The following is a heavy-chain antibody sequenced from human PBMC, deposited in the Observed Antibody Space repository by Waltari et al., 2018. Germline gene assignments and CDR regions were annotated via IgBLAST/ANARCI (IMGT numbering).Heavy chain of an antibody. CDR2: VYDSGRT. CDR3: ARSMDDILTGYYTGLEY. J-gene: IGHJ4*02. D-gene: IGHD3-9*01. Sequence: QVQLQESGPGLVKPSETLSLTCTVSGGPITNYYWSWIRQPPGKGLELIGYVYDSGRTKYNPSLRSRATISLDTSKSQFSLRLSSVTAADTAVYYCARSMDDILTGYYTGLEYWGRGTLVTVSS. V-gene: IGHV4-59*01. CDR1: GGPITNYY.